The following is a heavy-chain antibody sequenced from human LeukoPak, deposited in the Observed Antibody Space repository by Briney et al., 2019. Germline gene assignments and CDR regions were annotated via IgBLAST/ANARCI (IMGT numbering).Heavy chain of an antibody. J-gene: IGHJ5*01. CDR1: GGSISSYY. Sequence: SETLSLTCTVSGGSISSYYWSWIRQPPVKGLEWIGHIYYSGSTNYNPSLRSRVTISVDTSKNQFSLKLSSVTAADTAVYYCARGIVVEPAAMSWFDSWGQGTLVTVSS. CDR2: IYYSGST. CDR3: ARGIVVEPAAMSWFDS. V-gene: IGHV4-59*08. D-gene: IGHD2-2*01.